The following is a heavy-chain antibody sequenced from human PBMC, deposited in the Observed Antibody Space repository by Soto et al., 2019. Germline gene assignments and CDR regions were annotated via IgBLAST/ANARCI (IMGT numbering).Heavy chain of an antibody. D-gene: IGHD3-22*01. CDR2: IYYSGST. Sequence: SETLSLTCTVSGGSISSYCWSWIRHPPRTGLEWIGYIYYSGSTNYNPSLKSRVTISVDTSKNHFSLKLSSVTAADTAVYYCARHWAAVGGYYDSSGYYLVDWGQGTLVTVS. V-gene: IGHV4-59*08. CDR1: GGSISSYC. CDR3: ARHWAAVGGYYDSSGYYLVD. J-gene: IGHJ4*02.